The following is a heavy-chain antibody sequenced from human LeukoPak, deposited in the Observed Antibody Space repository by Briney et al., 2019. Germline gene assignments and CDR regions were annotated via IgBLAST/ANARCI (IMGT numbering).Heavy chain of an antibody. CDR3: ARNVDTAMVIDY. CDR1: GGTFSSYA. D-gene: IGHD5-18*01. V-gene: IGHV1-18*01. J-gene: IGHJ4*02. CDR2: ISAYNGNT. Sequence: ASVKVSCKASGGTFSSYAISWVRQAPGQGLEWMGWISAYNGNTNYAQKLQGRVTMTTDTSTSTAYMELRSLRSDDTAVYYCARNVDTAMVIDYWGQGTLVTVSS.